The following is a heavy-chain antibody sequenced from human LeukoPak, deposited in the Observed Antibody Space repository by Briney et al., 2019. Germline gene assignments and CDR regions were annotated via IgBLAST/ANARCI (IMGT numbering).Heavy chain of an antibody. CDR1: GYTVTELS. CDR3: ATTPSIAAAGNFDY. CDR2: CDPEDGET. V-gene: IGHV1-24*01. D-gene: IGHD6-13*01. Sequence: ASVRVSCKVSGYTVTELSMNWVRQAPGKGLEWMGGCDPEDGETIYAQKFQGRVTMTEDTSTDTAYMELSSLRSEDTAVYYCATTPSIAAAGNFDYWGQGTLVTVSS. J-gene: IGHJ4*02.